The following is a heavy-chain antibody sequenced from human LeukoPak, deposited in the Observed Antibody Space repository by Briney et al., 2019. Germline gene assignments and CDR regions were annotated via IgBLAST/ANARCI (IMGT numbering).Heavy chain of an antibody. V-gene: IGHV1-69*04. Sequence: SETVSCKSSGGTCNNNIISWVRQGPGQGLGWVGTMILILDIANYAQKSQGRAAITAATSTSRAYRGRSDLGSEDTAGYFCAREPERLTTESHWGEGTPCSVSS. D-gene: IGHD1-14*01. J-gene: IGHJ4*02. CDR1: GGTCNNNI. CDR2: MILILDIA. CDR3: AREPERLTTESH.